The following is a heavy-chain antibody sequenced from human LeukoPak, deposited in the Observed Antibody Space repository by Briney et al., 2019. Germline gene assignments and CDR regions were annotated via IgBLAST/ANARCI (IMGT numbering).Heavy chain of an antibody. CDR2: INHSGST. D-gene: IGHD3-22*01. CDR3: GRGYDSSGYYNTRNIDY. J-gene: IGHJ4*02. CDR1: GGSFSGYY. Sequence: SETLSLTCAVYGGSFSGYYWSWLRQPPGKGLEWIGEINHSGSTNYNPSLKSRVTISVDTSKNQLSLKLNSVTAADTAVYYCGRGYDSSGYYNTRNIDYWGQGALVTVSS. V-gene: IGHV4-34*01.